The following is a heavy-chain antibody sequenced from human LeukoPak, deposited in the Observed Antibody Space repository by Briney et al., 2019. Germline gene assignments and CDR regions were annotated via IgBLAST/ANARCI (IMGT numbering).Heavy chain of an antibody. V-gene: IGHV3-21*04. CDR2: ISSSSSYI. J-gene: IGHJ3*02. CDR1: GFTFSSYS. D-gene: IGHD1-26*01. CDR3: AKVWDSGSFYDAFDI. Sequence: GGSLRLSCAASGFTFSSYSMNWVRQAPGKGLEWVSSISSSSSYIYYADSVKGRFTISRDNAKNSLYLQMNSLRAEDTAVYYCAKVWDSGSFYDAFDIWGQGTMVTVSS.